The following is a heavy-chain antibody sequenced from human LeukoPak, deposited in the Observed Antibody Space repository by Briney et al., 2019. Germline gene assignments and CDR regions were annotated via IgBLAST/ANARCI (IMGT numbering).Heavy chain of an antibody. J-gene: IGHJ4*02. Sequence: GSLRLSCAASGFTFSSYWMHWVRQAPGKGLVWVSRINSDGSSTSYADSVKGRFTISRDNAKNTLYLQMNSLRAEDTAVYSCAKGLQWELPFDYWGQGTLVTVSS. CDR2: INSDGSST. D-gene: IGHD1-26*01. V-gene: IGHV3-74*01. CDR3: AKGLQWELPFDY. CDR1: GFTFSSYW.